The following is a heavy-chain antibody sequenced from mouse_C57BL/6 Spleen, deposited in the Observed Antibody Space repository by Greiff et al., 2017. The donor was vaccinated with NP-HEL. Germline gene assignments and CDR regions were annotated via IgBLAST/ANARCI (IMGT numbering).Heavy chain of an antibody. CDR1: GYTFTSYW. Sequence: QVQLQQPGAELVRPGSSVKLSCMASGYTFTSYWMHWVKQRPIQGLEWIGNIDPSDSETHYNQKFKDKATLTVDKSSSTAYMQLSSLTSEDSAVYYCARRGTVVATGDFDYWGQGTTLTVSS. CDR2: IDPSDSET. CDR3: ARRGTVVATGDFDY. J-gene: IGHJ2*01. V-gene: IGHV1-52*01. D-gene: IGHD1-1*01.